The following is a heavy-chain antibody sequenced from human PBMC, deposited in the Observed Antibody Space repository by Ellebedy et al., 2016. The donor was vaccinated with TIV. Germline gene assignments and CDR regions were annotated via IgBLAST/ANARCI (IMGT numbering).Heavy chain of an antibody. Sequence: GESLKISCAASGNTFSSYNMNWVRQAPGKGLQWVSYISTTSSNIYYADSVKSRFTISRDNAKNSLTLQMDSLRDEDTAVYYCVRDGGRDGYNYWYFDLWGRGTLVTVSS. V-gene: IGHV3-48*02. D-gene: IGHD5-24*01. CDR3: VRDGGRDGYNYWYFDL. J-gene: IGHJ2*01. CDR2: ISTTSSNI. CDR1: GNTFSSYN.